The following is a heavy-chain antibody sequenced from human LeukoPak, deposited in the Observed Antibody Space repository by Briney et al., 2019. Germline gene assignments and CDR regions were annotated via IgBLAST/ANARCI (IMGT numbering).Heavy chain of an antibody. Sequence: GGSLRLSCAASGFTVSSNYMSWVRQAPGKGLEWVSVIYSGGSTYYADSVKGRFTISRDNSKNTLYLQMNSLRAEDTAVYYCARGGNSSPYYFDYWGQGTLVTVFS. CDR3: ARGGNSSPYYFDY. CDR2: IYSGGST. J-gene: IGHJ4*02. D-gene: IGHD6-13*01. V-gene: IGHV3-53*01. CDR1: GFTVSSNY.